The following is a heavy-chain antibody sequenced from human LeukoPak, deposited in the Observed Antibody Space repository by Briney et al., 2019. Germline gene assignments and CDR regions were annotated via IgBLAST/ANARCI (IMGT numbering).Heavy chain of an antibody. D-gene: IGHD3-16*01. V-gene: IGHV4-34*01. J-gene: IGHJ4*02. CDR1: GGSFSGYY. Sequence: SETLSLTCAVYGGSFSGYYWSWIRQPPGKGLEWIGEINHSGSTYYNPSLKSRVTISVDTSKNQFSLNLSSVTAADTAVYYCASFHLTGLVDYWGQGTLVTVSS. CDR3: ASFHLTGLVDY. CDR2: INHSGST.